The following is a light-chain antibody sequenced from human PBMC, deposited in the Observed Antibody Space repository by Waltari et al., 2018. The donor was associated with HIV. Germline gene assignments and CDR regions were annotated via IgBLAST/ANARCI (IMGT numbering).Light chain of an antibody. V-gene: IGKV1-5*03. CDR1: QSIRNY. CDR3: LQYDNLWT. Sequence: IEVTQPPSTLTASVGDTVTLTCRASQSIRNYLAWYQQKPGRAPQLLISEASTVEGGVPSRFSGSGSGTVFSLTISSLQPDDFATYYCLQYDNLWTFGQGTKVE. CDR2: EAS. J-gene: IGKJ1*01.